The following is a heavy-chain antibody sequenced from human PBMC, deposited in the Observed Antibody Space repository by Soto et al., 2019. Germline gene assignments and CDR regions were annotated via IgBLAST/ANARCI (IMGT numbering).Heavy chain of an antibody. D-gene: IGHD1-1*01. V-gene: IGHV3-23*01. Sequence: EVQVLESGGGLVQPGGSLRLSCAASAFTFSGSAMTWVRQAPGKGLGWLSTITKTGDDTYYADSVKGRFTISRDDSKNTVYLQMSGLIVEDTAVYHCVKGGWGTVVDYWGQGNPVIVSS. CDR2: ITKTGDDT. J-gene: IGHJ4*02. CDR3: VKGGWGTVVDY. CDR1: AFTFSGSA.